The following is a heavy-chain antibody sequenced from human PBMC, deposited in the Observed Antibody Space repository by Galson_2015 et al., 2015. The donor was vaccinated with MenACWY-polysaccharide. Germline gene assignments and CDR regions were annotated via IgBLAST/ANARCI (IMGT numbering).Heavy chain of an antibody. J-gene: IGHJ4*02. CDR3: ARIRSGSSSDFDY. D-gene: IGHD6-6*01. Sequence: CAISGDSVSSNSGSWHWVRQSPSRGLEWLGRTYYRSKWYSYYGASVKGRITINPDTSKNQFSLQLNSVTPEDTAVYYCARIRSGSSSDFDYWGQGTLVTASS. V-gene: IGHV6-1*01. CDR2: TYYRSKWYS. CDR1: GDSVSSNSGS.